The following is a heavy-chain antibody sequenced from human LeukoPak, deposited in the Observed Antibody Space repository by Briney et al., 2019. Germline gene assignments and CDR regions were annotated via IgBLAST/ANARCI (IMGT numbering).Heavy chain of an antibody. J-gene: IGHJ4*02. D-gene: IGHD6-19*01. Sequence: SETLSLTCTVSGGSISSYYWSWIRQPPGKGLEWIGYMYYSGSTKCNPSLKSRVTISVDTSKNQFSLKLSSVTAADTAVYYCARGRNLIQWLVPYYFDYWGQGTLVTVSS. CDR2: MYYSGST. CDR1: GGSISSYY. V-gene: IGHV4-59*12. CDR3: ARGRNLIQWLVPYYFDY.